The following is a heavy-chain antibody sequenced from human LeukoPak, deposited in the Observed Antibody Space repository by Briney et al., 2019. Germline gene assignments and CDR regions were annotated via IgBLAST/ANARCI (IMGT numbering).Heavy chain of an antibody. CDR1: GGSISSGSYY. Sequence: SQTLSLTCTVSGGSISSGSYYWSWIRQPAGKGLEWIGRIYTSGSTNYNPSLKSRVTISVDTSKNQFSLKLSSVTAADTAVYYCARQEIAAAGTYFQHWGQGTLVTVSS. J-gene: IGHJ1*01. CDR2: IYTSGST. V-gene: IGHV4-61*02. CDR3: ARQEIAAAGTYFQH. D-gene: IGHD6-13*01.